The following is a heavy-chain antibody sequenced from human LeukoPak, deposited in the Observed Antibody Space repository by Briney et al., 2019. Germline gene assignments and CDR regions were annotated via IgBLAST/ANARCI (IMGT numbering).Heavy chain of an antibody. CDR3: ARDLYGDYGWDLVY. Sequence: SETLSLTCTVSGGSLNSGTYYWSWIRQHPGKGLEWIGYIYYSGRTYYNPSLKSRVTISLDTSKNQFSLKLSSVTAADTAVYYCARDLYGDYGWDLVYWGQGTLVTVSS. CDR2: IYYSGRT. CDR1: GGSLNSGTYY. J-gene: IGHJ4*02. V-gene: IGHV4-31*03. D-gene: IGHD4-17*01.